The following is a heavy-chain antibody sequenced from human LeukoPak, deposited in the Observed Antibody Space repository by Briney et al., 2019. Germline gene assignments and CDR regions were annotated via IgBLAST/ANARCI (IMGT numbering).Heavy chain of an antibody. Sequence: GGSLRLSCAASGFTFSSYAMSWVRQAPGKGLEWVSSISSSSSYIYYADSVKGRFTISRDNAKNSLYLQMNSLRAEDTAVYYCARGEYQLLSYYYYYGMDVWGQGTTVTVSS. CDR1: GFTFSSYA. CDR3: ARGEYQLLSYYYYYGMDV. V-gene: IGHV3-21*01. CDR2: ISSSSSYI. J-gene: IGHJ6*02. D-gene: IGHD2-2*01.